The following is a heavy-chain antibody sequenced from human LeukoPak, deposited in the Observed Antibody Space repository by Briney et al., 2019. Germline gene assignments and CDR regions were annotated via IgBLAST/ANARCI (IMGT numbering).Heavy chain of an antibody. Sequence: GGSLRLSCAASGFTFSSYWMHWVRQAPGKGLVWVSRINSDGSSTSYADSVKGRFTISRDNSKNTLYLQMNSLRAEDTAVYYCARDPSGWSNYFDYWGQGTLVTVSS. CDR2: INSDGSST. J-gene: IGHJ4*02. D-gene: IGHD6-19*01. V-gene: IGHV3-74*01. CDR1: GFTFSSYW. CDR3: ARDPSGWSNYFDY.